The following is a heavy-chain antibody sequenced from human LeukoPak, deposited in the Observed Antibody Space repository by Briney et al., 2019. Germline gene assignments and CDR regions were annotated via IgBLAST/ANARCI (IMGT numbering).Heavy chain of an antibody. CDR1: GFTFTSSA. CDR2: IVVGSGKT. V-gene: IGHV1-58*01. D-gene: IGHD6-13*01. Sequence: ASVKVSCKASGFTFTSSAVQWVRQARGQRLEWIGWIVVGSGKTNYAQKFQERVTITRDMSTSTAYMDLSSLRSEDTAMYYCAADSSSYYYTHYWGQGTLVTVSS. CDR3: AADSSSYYYTHY. J-gene: IGHJ4*02.